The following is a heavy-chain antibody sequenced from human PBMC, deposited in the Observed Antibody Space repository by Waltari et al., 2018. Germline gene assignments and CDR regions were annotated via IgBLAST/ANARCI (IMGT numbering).Heavy chain of an antibody. CDR3: ARGQYQLLSFNWFDP. V-gene: IGHV4-38-2*01. CDR1: GYSISSGYY. Sequence: QVQLQESGPGLVKPSETLSLTCAVSGYSISSGYYWGWLRQPPGKGLEWIGSIYHSGSTYYNPSLKSRVTISVDTSKNQFSLKLSSVTAADTAVYYCARGQYQLLSFNWFDPWGQGTLVTVSS. J-gene: IGHJ5*02. CDR2: IYHSGST. D-gene: IGHD2-2*01.